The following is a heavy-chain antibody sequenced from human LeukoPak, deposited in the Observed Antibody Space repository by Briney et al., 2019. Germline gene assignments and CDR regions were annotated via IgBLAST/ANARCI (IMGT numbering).Heavy chain of an antibody. J-gene: IGHJ2*01. CDR2: IYYSGST. V-gene: IGHV4-34*01. CDR1: GGSFSGYY. Sequence: PSETLSLTCAVYGGSFSGYYWSWIRQPPGKGLEWIGSIYYSGSTYYNPSLKSRVTISVDTSKNQFSLKLSSVTAADTAVYYCARHAHGRGLGTTVVTRNWYFDLWGRGTLVTVSS. CDR3: ARHAHGRGLGTTVVTRNWYFDL. D-gene: IGHD4-23*01.